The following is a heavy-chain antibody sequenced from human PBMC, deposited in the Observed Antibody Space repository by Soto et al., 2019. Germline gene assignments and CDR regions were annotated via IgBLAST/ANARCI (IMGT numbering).Heavy chain of an antibody. D-gene: IGHD3-10*01. V-gene: IGHV3-64D*06. J-gene: IGHJ4*02. CDR2: STYVGGTP. Sequence: DLVESGGGLVQPGGSLRLSCSASGFNLKDYGMHWVRQAPGKGLEQVAASTYVGGTPYYVESVKGRFTVSRDNSKNTLYLQMGSLRPEDTAIYFCVKYYSHGRFPDYWGQGTLVTVSS. CDR3: VKYYSHGRFPDY. CDR1: GFNLKDYG.